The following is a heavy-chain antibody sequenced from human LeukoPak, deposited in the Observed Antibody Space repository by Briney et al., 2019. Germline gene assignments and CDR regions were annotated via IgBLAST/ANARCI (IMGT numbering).Heavy chain of an antibody. CDR1: GGTFSSYA. V-gene: IGHV1-69*05. CDR2: IIPIFGTA. CDR3: ARGYDSSGYHSAAI. Sequence: ASVKVSCKASGGTFSSYAISWVRQAPGQGLEWMGGIIPIFGTANYAQKFQGRVTITTDESTSTAYMKLSSLRSEDTAVYYCARGYDSSGYHSAAIWGQGTMVTVSS. J-gene: IGHJ3*02. D-gene: IGHD3-22*01.